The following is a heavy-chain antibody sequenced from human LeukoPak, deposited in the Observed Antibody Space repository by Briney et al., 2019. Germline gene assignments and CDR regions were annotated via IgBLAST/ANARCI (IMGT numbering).Heavy chain of an antibody. Sequence: SDSLSLTCDVSGYSFSSGSYRGGRRPPPRKRLEWIGSIYHSGSTYYNPSLKSRVTISVDTSKNQFSLKLSSVTAADTAVYYCARSPVPPAASDYWGQGTLVTVSS. J-gene: IGHJ4*02. CDR3: ARSPVPPAASDY. V-gene: IGHV4-38-2*01. D-gene: IGHD2-2*01. CDR1: GYSFSSGSY. CDR2: IYHSGST.